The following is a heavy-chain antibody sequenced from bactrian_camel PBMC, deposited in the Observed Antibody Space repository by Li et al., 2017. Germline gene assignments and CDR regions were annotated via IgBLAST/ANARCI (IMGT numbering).Heavy chain of an antibody. CDR1: GFAFSDYA. V-gene: IGHV3S31*01. Sequence: VQLVESGGGLVQPGGSLRLSCATSGFAFSDYAMSWVRQPLGKGPEWVSVIMNDGKTLYSESVKGRFTISRDNAKNTLYLQMNSLKTEDTAVYYCARGPENLWEYGYWGQRTQVTVS. CDR2: IMNDGKT. CDR3: ARGPENLWEYGY. J-gene: IGHJ4*01.